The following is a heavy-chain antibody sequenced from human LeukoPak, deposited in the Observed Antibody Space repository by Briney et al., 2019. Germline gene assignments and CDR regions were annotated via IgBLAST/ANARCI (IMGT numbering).Heavy chain of an antibody. CDR2: ILPIFGTA. V-gene: IGHV1-69*13. Sequence: SVKVSCKDSGGTFSSYAISWVRQAPGQGLEWMGGILPIFGTANYAQKFQGRVTITADESTSTAYMELSSLRSEDTAVYYCARAGCSGGSCYSDNWFDPWGQGTLVTVSS. J-gene: IGHJ5*02. CDR3: ARAGCSGGSCYSDNWFDP. CDR1: GGTFSSYA. D-gene: IGHD2-15*01.